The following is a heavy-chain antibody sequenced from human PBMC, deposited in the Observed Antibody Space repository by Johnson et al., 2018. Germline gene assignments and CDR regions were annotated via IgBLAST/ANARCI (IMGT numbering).Heavy chain of an antibody. CDR2: ISSDGTIT. V-gene: IGHV3-74*02. CDR1: GFRFSGHW. CDR3: ARGNGHGFDI. J-gene: IGHJ3*02. D-gene: IGHD2-8*01. Sequence: EVQLVESGGGLVQPGGSLRLSCAASGFRFSGHWMPWVRQDAEKGLMWVSEISSDGTITTYAASVKGRFTILRDKAKNTVYLQMNSLRVEDTAVYYCARGNGHGFDIWGQGTMGTVSS.